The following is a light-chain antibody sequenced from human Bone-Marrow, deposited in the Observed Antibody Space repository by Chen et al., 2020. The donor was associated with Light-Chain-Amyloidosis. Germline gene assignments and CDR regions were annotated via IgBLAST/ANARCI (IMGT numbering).Light chain of an antibody. J-gene: IGLJ3*02. CDR2: RNT. V-gene: IGLV1-40*01. Sequence: QSVLTQPHSVSGAPGQRVTISCTGSSSNIGADYDVPWYQQLPGAAPNLLIFRNTNRPSAGPDRFSGFKSGTAASLVITGLQAEDEAYYCCQSYDSSLSAWVFGGGTERTVL. CDR3: QSYDSSLSAWV. CDR1: SSNIGADYD.